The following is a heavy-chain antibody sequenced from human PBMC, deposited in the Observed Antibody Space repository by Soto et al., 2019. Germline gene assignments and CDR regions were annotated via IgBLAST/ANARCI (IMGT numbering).Heavy chain of an antibody. CDR2: IYYSGST. V-gene: IGHV4-30-4*01. D-gene: IGHD3-22*01. J-gene: IGHJ6*02. CDR3: ARDQYYYDSSGAMDV. CDR1: GGSISGGDYY. Sequence: SETLSLTCTVSGGSISGGDYYWSWIRQPPGKGLEWIGYIYYSGSTYYNPSLKSRVTISVDTSNNQFSLKLSSVTAADTAVYYCARDQYYYDSSGAMDVWGQGTTVTVSS.